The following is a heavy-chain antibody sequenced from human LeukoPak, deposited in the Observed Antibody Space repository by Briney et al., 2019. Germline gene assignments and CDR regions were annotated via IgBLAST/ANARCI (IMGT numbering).Heavy chain of an antibody. CDR3: ARDAPAFGFYSSSLGY. CDR2: ISYDGRTK. V-gene: IGHV3-30*03. CDR1: GFSFSYFA. D-gene: IGHD6-6*01. Sequence: PGGSLRLSCAASGFSFSYFAMHWVRQAPGKGLEWVAVISYDGRTKIYADSVKGRFTISRDTSKSTLYLQMPRLSGEDTAVYYCARDAPAFGFYSSSLGYWGQGTLVTVSS. J-gene: IGHJ4*02.